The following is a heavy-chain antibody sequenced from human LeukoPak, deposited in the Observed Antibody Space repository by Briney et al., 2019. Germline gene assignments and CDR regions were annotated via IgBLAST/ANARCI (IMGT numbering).Heavy chain of an antibody. CDR1: AFAFSSSW. CDR2: INSDGTYT. Sequence: GGSLRLSCAASAFAFSSSWMLWVRQAPGKGLVWVSRINSDGTYTNYADSVKGRFTISRDNAKNTLYLQMNSLRAEDTAVYYCARDLSHTFDYWGQGTLVTVSS. V-gene: IGHV3-74*01. CDR3: ARDLSHTFDY. J-gene: IGHJ4*02.